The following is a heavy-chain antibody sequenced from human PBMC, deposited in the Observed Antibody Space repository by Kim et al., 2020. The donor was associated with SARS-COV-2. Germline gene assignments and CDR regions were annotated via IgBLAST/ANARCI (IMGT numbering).Heavy chain of an antibody. J-gene: IGHJ4*02. Sequence: ASVKVSCKTSGFTIKSYAINWVRQAPGQGLEWMGWINANSGYPTYARGFTGRYVFSVDTSVATAHLQINGLKADDTAVYYCTRESYRCSGGSCFFDLWGQGTLVTVAS. V-gene: IGHV7-4-1*02. CDR3: TRESYRCSGGSCFFDL. D-gene: IGHD2-15*01. CDR2: INANSGYP. CDR1: GFTIKSYA.